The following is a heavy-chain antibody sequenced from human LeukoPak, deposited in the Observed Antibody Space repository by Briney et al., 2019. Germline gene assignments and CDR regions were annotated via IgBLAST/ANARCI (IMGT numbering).Heavy chain of an antibody. CDR1: GSSISSGYY. CDR3: ARVVASPHYYYMDV. J-gene: IGHJ6*03. Sequence: KPSETLSLTCPVSGSSISSGYYWGWIRQPPGTGLEWIGSIYHGGSTYYNPSLKSRVTISVDTSKNQFSLKLSSVTAADTAVYYCARVVASPHYYYMDVWGKGTTVTVSS. V-gene: IGHV4-38-2*02. CDR2: IYHGGST.